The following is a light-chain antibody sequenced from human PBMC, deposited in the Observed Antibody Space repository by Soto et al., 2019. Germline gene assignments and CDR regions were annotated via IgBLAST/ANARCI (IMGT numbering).Light chain of an antibody. V-gene: IGLV1-40*01. CDR3: QSSDSSLSGSV. Sequence: QSVLTQPPSVSGAPGQRVTISCTGSSSNIGARYDVHWYQQLPGTAPKLLIYGNNNRPSGVPDRFSGSKSGTSASLAITGLQAEDEADYYCQSSDSSLSGSVFGTGTKLTVL. J-gene: IGLJ1*01. CDR2: GNN. CDR1: SSNIGARYD.